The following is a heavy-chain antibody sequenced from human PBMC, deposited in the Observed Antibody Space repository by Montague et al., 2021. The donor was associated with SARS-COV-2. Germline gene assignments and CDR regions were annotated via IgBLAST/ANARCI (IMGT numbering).Heavy chain of an antibody. D-gene: IGHD6-13*01. V-gene: IGHV4-61*02. J-gene: IGHJ5*02. CDR2: IYASGST. CDR3: ARDLNSSWSYWFDP. CDR1: GGYISSGSYY. Sequence: TLSPTCTVSGGYISSGSYYWSWIRQPAGRGMEWIGRIYASGSTKYNPSLKSRVTISVDTSKNQFSLKVSSVTAADTAVYYCARDLNSSWSYWFDPWGQGTLVTVSS.